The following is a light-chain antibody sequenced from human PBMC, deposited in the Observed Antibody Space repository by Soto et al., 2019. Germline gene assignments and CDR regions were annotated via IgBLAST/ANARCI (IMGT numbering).Light chain of an antibody. V-gene: IGLV2-11*01. CDR2: DVS. CDR1: SSDVGGYNY. Sequence: QSALTQPRSVSGSPGQSVTISCTGTSSDVGGYNYVSWYQQHPGKAPKLMVYDVSKRPSGVPDRFSGSKSGNTASLTISGLQAEDESYYYCCSYAGSSFIFGGGTKLTVL. CDR3: CSYAGSSFI. J-gene: IGLJ2*01.